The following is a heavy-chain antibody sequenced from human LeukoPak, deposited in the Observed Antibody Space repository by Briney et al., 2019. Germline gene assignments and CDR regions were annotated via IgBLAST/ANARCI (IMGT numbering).Heavy chain of an antibody. CDR2: ISTEGGNT. CDR1: GFTFSSYW. Sequence: LSGGSLRLSCAASGFTFSSYWMHWVRQAPGKGLVWVSRISTEGGNTAYADSVKGRFTVSRDNGRNTLYLQMNNLRAEDTAVYYCAREDSLGFDYWGQGTLVTVSS. CDR3: AREDSLGFDY. V-gene: IGHV3-74*01. J-gene: IGHJ4*02. D-gene: IGHD7-27*01.